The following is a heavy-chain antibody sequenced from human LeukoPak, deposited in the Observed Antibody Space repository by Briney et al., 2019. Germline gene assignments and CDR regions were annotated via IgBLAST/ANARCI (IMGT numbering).Heavy chain of an antibody. V-gene: IGHV4-39*07. Sequence: PSETLSLTCTVSGGSISSSSYYWGWIRQPPGKGLEWIGSIYYSGSTYYNPSLKSRVTISVDTSKNQFSLKLSSVTAADTAVYYCARCGSYYSVMDYWGQGTLVTVSS. CDR3: ARCGSYYSVMDY. CDR2: IYYSGST. CDR1: GGSISSSSYY. D-gene: IGHD1-26*01. J-gene: IGHJ4*02.